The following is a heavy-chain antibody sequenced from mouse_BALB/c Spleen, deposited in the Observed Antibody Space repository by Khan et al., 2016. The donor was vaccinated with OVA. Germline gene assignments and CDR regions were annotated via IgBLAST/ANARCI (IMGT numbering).Heavy chain of an antibody. CDR3: ARDSNLDY. CDR1: GFTFSRFG. V-gene: IGHV5-17*02. CDR2: ISSGSSTI. Sequence: EVELVVSGGGLVQPGGSRKLSCAASGFTFSRFGMHWVRQAPEKGLEWVAYISSGSSTIYYADTVKGRFTISRDNPKNTLFLQMTSLRSEDTAMYYCARDSNLDYWGQGTTLTVSS. J-gene: IGHJ2*01.